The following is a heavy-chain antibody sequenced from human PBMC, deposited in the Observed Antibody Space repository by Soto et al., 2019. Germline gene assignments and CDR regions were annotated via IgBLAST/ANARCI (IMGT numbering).Heavy chain of an antibody. V-gene: IGHV3-30*18. CDR2: ISYDGSNK. CDR1: GFTFSSYG. Sequence: GGSLRLSCAASGFTFSSYGMHWVRQAPGKGLEWVAVISYDGSNKYYADSVKGRFTISRDNSKNTLYLQMNSLRAEDTAVYYCAKDLRQLAPRGPFDYWGRGTLVTVSS. CDR3: AKDLRQLAPRGPFDY. J-gene: IGHJ4*02. D-gene: IGHD6-6*01.